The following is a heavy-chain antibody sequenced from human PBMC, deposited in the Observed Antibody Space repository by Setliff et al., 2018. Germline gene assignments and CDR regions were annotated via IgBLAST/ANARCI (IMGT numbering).Heavy chain of an antibody. Sequence: SVKVSCKASGGTFSSYAISWVRQAPGQGLEWMGRIIPIFGTANYAQKFQGRVTITADKSTSTAYMELSSLRSEDTAVYYCARSGPYCSSTSCYKVYNWFDPWGQGTLVTVSS. CDR1: GGTFSSYA. J-gene: IGHJ5*02. V-gene: IGHV1-69*06. CDR2: IIPIFGTA. CDR3: ARSGPYCSSTSCYKVYNWFDP. D-gene: IGHD2-2*02.